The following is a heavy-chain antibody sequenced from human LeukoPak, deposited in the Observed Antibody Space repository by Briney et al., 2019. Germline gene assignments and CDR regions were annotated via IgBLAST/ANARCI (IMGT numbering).Heavy chain of an antibody. Sequence: PSETLSLTCTVSGGSISSSSYYWGWIRQPPGKGLEWIGSIYYSGSTYYNPSLKSRVTISVDTSKNQFSLKLSSVTAADTAVYYCARRIRGIYDSSGYFDYWGQGTLVTVSS. CDR1: GGSISSSSYY. V-gene: IGHV4-39*01. CDR2: IYYSGST. CDR3: ARRIRGIYDSSGYFDY. D-gene: IGHD3-22*01. J-gene: IGHJ4*02.